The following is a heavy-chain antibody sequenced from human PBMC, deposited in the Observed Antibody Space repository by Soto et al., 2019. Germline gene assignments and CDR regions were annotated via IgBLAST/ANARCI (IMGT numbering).Heavy chain of an antibody. J-gene: IGHJ4*02. D-gene: IGHD2-21*02. CDR3: ARGATTFPSDFVDY. V-gene: IGHV4-31*03. Sequence: PSETLSLTCTVSGGSVNSGGYYWTWIRQHPGKGLEWIGYIYYSGTAYYNPSLKRRVSISLDPSKNQFSLKLSSVTAADTAVYYCARGATTFPSDFVDYWGQGTLVTVSS. CDR2: IYYSGTA. CDR1: GGSVNSGGYY.